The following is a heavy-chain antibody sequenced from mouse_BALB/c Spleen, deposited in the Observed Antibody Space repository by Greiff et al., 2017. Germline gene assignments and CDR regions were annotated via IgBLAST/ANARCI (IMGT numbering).Heavy chain of an antibody. D-gene: IGHD3-2*01. V-gene: IGHV5-4*02. J-gene: IGHJ3*01. Sequence: EVQVVESGGGLVKPGGSLKLSCAASGFTFSDYYMYWVHQTPEKRLEWVATISDGGSYTYYPDSVKGRFTISRDNAKNNLYLQMSSLKSEDTAMYYCAREDSSGYAWFAYWGQGTLVTVSA. CDR1: GFTFSDYY. CDR3: AREDSSGYAWFAY. CDR2: ISDGGSYT.